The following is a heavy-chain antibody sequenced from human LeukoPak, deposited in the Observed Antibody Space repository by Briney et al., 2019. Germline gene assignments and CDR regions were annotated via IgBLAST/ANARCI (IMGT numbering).Heavy chain of an antibody. CDR3: ARGLTRSGWYVSDY. V-gene: IGHV4-30-2*01. Sequence: PSETLSLTCTVSGGSITSGEYYWSWIRQPPGKGLEWIGYIYHSGSTYYNPSLKSRVTISVDRSKNQFSLKLSSVTAADTAVYYCARGLTRSGWYVSDYWGQGTLVTVSS. J-gene: IGHJ4*02. D-gene: IGHD6-19*01. CDR1: GGSITSGEYY. CDR2: IYHSGST.